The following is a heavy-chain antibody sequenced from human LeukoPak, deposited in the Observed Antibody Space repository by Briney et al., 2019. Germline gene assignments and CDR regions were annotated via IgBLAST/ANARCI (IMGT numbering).Heavy chain of an antibody. D-gene: IGHD3-16*01. CDR2: INPNSGGT. CDR1: GYTFTSYA. V-gene: IGHV1-2*06. Sequence: ASVKVSCKASGYTFTSYAMHWVRQAPGQGLEWMGRINPNSGGTNYAQKFQGRVTMTRDTSISTAYMELSRLRSDDTAVYYCAREFVEGGVDYWGQGTLVTVSS. CDR3: AREFVEGGVDY. J-gene: IGHJ4*02.